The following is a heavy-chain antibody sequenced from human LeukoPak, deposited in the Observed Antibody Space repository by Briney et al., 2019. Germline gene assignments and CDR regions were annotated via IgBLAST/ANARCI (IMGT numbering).Heavy chain of an antibody. J-gene: IGHJ4*02. CDR1: GFTFSNYW. Sequence: GGSLRLSCAASGFTFSNYWMHWVRQAPGKGPVWVSRIKSDGSSTRFADSVQGRFTISRDNGKNTLYLQMSSLRAEDTAVYYCARGGDSSNWYPGYFDYWGQGALVTVSS. CDR3: ARGGDSSNWYPGYFDY. CDR2: IKSDGSST. D-gene: IGHD6-13*01. V-gene: IGHV3-74*01.